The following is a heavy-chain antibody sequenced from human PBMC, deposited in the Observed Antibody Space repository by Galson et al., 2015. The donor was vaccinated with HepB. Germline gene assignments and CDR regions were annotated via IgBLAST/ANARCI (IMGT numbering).Heavy chain of an antibody. D-gene: IGHD3-10*01. CDR3: ARDSPYGSGSYYSPLQPGGVDY. V-gene: IGHV3-30*03. Sequence: SLRLSCAASGFTFSSYGMHWVRQAPGKGLEWVAVISYDGSNKYYADSVKGRFTISRDNSKNTLYLQMNSLRAEDTAVYYCARDSPYGSGSYYSPLQPGGVDYWGQGTLVTVSS. CDR1: GFTFSSYG. J-gene: IGHJ4*02. CDR2: ISYDGSNK.